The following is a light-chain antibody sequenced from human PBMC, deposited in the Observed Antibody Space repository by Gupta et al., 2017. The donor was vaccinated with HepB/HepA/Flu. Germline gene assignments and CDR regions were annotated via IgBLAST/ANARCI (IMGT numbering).Light chain of an antibody. CDR3: CSYTSSSTLYV. Sequence: QSALTQPASVSGSPGQSITISCTGTSTYIGGYNFVSWYQQHPGKAPKLMIYDVNNRPSGVSSRFSGSKSGNTASLIISGLQAEDEADYYCCSYTSSSTLYVFGTGTRVTVL. J-gene: IGLJ1*01. CDR2: DVN. V-gene: IGLV2-14*01. CDR1: STYIGGYNF.